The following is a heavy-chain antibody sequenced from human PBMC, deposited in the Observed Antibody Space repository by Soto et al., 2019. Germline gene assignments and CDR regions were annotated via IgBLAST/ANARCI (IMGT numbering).Heavy chain of an antibody. V-gene: IGHV3-13*01. CDR2: IGAASDT. D-gene: IGHD7-27*01. CDR3: ARGVLGPGDYYYGMDV. CDR1: GFTFSNYD. Sequence: PGWSRRLFCAASGFTFSNYDMHGVRQAPVEGLEWVSGIGAASDTYYPVSVQGRFTVSRDNAKKSLYLQMNSLRAGDTAVYYCARGVLGPGDYYYGMDVWGQGTTVTVSS. J-gene: IGHJ6*02.